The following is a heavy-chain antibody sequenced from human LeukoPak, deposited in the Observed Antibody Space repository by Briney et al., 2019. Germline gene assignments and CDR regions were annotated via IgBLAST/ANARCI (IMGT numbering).Heavy chain of an antibody. CDR2: INHSGST. CDR1: GGSFSGYY. Sequence: SETLSLTRAVYGGSFSGYYWSWIRQPPGKGLEWIGEINHSGSTNYNPSLKSRVTISVDTSKNQCSLKLSSVTTADTAVYYCTRSTNLEAFDIWGQGTMVTVSS. V-gene: IGHV4-34*01. D-gene: IGHD2-8*01. CDR3: TRSTNLEAFDI. J-gene: IGHJ3*02.